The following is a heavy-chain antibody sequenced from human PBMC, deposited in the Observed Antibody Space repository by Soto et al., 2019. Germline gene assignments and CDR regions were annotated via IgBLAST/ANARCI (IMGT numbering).Heavy chain of an antibody. CDR1: GYNFTRYP. D-gene: IGHD6-6*01. CDR2: INAGNDNT. CDR3: ASLSSSWSFGAFDI. V-gene: IGHV1-3*01. J-gene: IGHJ3*02. Sequence: ASVKVSCKASGYNFTRYPMYWVRQAPGQRLEWMGWINAGNDNTKYSQNFQGRVTITRDTSASTAYMELSSLRSEDTAFYYCASLSSSWSFGAFDIWGQGTMVTVSS.